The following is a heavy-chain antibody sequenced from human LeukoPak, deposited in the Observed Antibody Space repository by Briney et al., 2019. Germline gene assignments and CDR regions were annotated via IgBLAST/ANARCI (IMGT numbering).Heavy chain of an antibody. Sequence: GGSLRLSCAASGFTFSSYAMHWVRQAPGKGLEYVSAISSNGGSTYYANSVKGRFTIYRDNSKNTLYLQMGSLRAEDMAVFYKQKTAYDILTGYKNWGQGTLVTVSS. J-gene: IGHJ4*02. CDR2: ISSNGGST. D-gene: IGHD3-9*01. CDR3: QKTAYDILTGYKN. V-gene: IGHV3-64*01. CDR1: GFTFSSYA.